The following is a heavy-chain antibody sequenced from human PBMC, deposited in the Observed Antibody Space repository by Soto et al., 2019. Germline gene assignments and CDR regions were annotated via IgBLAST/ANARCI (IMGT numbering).Heavy chain of an antibody. CDR1: GFSLNDYG. V-gene: IGHV3-30*18. Sequence: QVQLVESGGGVVQPGRSLRLSCAASGFSLNDYGMHWVRQPPGKGLEWVAVISYDGRNKYYTDYVRGRFTISRDISKGTLYLQMNSLRPEDTAVYYCAKSNRGAYDTPDFWGQGTLVTVSP. D-gene: IGHD3-22*01. CDR3: AKSNRGAYDTPDF. CDR2: ISYDGRNK. J-gene: IGHJ4*02.